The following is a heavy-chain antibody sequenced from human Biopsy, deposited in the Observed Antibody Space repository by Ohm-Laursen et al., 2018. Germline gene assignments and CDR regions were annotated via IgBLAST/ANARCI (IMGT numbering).Heavy chain of an antibody. CDR2: VDWDDYK. CDR1: GFSLSARGMC. V-gene: IGHV2-70*11. D-gene: IGHD6-13*01. CDR3: ARTPILIVSAGLVYRHRRHLQGMDV. Sequence: TQTLTLTSSFSGFSLSARGMCVSWIRQAPGKALEWLARVDWDDYKDYSASLQTKLSISKDTSNDQVVLTVNNVDPADTATYYWARTPILIVSAGLVYRHRRHLQGMDVWGQGIGVTVS. J-gene: IGHJ6*02.